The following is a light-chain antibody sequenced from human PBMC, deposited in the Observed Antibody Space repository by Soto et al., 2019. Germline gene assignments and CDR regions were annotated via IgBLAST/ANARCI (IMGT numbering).Light chain of an antibody. Sequence: EIVLRQSPATLSLSPGERATLSCRASQSVSSYLAWYQQKPGQAPRLLIYDASNRATGIPARFSGSGSGTDFTLTISSLEPEDFAVYYCQQRSNWPPFTFGQGTRRRL. V-gene: IGKV3-11*01. J-gene: IGKJ5*01. CDR2: DAS. CDR3: QQRSNWPPFT. CDR1: QSVSSY.